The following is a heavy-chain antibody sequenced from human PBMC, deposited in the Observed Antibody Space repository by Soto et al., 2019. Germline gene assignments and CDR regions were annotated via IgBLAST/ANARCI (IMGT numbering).Heavy chain of an antibody. V-gene: IGHV4-31*03. Sequence: QVQLQESGPGLVKPSQTLSLTCTVSGGSISSGGYYWNWIRQHPGKGLEWIGYIYYSGRTYYNPXVRSRITMSVDXSXNXXSLELTSVTAADTAVYYCARGHGFYCGSGTNHYYYNHGLDVWGQGTTVTVSS. D-gene: IGHD3-10*01. J-gene: IGHJ6*02. CDR1: GGSISSGGYY. CDR3: ARGHGFYCGSGTNHYYYNHGLDV. CDR2: IYYSGRT.